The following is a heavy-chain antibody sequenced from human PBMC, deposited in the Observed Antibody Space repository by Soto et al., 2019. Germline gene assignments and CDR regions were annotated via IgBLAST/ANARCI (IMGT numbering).Heavy chain of an antibody. D-gene: IGHD2-2*01. CDR3: ARHPGYCISTSCYGYYTMDV. CDR2: INYSGNT. J-gene: IGHJ6*02. V-gene: IGHV4-39*01. CDR1: GESIISNNYY. Sequence: SVTMSLTCPVAGESIISNNYYWGRISKPPGKGLEWIGGINYSGNTYYNPSLKSRVTISVDTSKNQFSLKLSSVTVADTAVYYCARHPGYCISTSCYGYYTMDVWGQGTTVTVSS.